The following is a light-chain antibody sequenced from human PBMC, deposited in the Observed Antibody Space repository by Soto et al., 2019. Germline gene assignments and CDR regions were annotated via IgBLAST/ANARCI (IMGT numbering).Light chain of an antibody. CDR2: DAS. CDR3: QLYESYPWP. J-gene: IGKJ1*01. V-gene: IGKV1-5*01. CDR1: QSISSW. Sequence: DIQMTQSPSTLSASVGDRVTITCRASQSISSWLAWYQQKPGKAPKLLIYDASSLESGVPSRFSGSGSGTEYTLTIPGLQPDEFAAYYSQLYESYPWPFAQGTKLDIK.